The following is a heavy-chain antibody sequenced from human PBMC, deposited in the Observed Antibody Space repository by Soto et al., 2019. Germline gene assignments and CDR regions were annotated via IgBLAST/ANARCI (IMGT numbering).Heavy chain of an antibody. D-gene: IGHD2-2*01. CDR1: GFTFSSYS. V-gene: IGHV3-21*01. CDR2: ISSSSSYI. CDR3: AIDGPPVVYCSSTSCYVYWFYP. J-gene: IGHJ5*02. Sequence: GGSLRLFCAASGFTFSSYSMNWVRQAPGKGLEWVSSISSSSSYIYYADSVKGRFTISRDNAKNSLYLQMNSLRAEDTAVYYCAIDGPPVVYCSSTSCYVYWFYPWGQGTLVT.